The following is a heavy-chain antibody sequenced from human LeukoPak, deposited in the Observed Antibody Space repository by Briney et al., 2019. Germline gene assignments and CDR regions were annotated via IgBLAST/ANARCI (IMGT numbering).Heavy chain of an antibody. CDR2: ISAYNGNT. V-gene: IGHV1-18*01. CDR1: GYTFTSYG. D-gene: IGHD6-19*01. J-gene: IGHJ6*02. Sequence: ASVKVSCKASGYTFTSYGISWVRQALGQGLEWMGWISAYNGNTNYAQKLQGRVTMTTDTSTSTAYMELRSLRSDDTAVYYCARGGSGWYHYYYYGMDVWGQGTTVTVSS. CDR3: ARGGSGWYHYYYYGMDV.